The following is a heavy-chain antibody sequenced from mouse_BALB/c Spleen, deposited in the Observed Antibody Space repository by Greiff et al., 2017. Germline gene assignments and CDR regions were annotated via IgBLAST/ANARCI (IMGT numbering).Heavy chain of an antibody. J-gene: IGHJ1*01. Sequence: EVHLVESGGGLVKPGGSLKLSCAASGFAFSSYDMSWVRQTPEKRLEWVAYISSGGGSTYYPDTVKGRFTISRDNAKNTLYLQMSSLKSEDTAMYYCARPATVVANWYFDVWGAGTTVTVSS. CDR2: ISSGGGST. CDR1: GFAFSSYD. CDR3: ARPATVVANWYFDV. V-gene: IGHV5-12-1*01. D-gene: IGHD1-1*01.